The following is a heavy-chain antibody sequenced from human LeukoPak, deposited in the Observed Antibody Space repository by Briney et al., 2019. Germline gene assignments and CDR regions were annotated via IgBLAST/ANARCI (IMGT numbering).Heavy chain of an antibody. J-gene: IGHJ5*02. CDR2: ISPNSGDT. Sequence: ASVKVSCKASGYSFTGYYMHWVRQAPGQGLEWMGWISPNSGDTNYAQKFQGRVTMTRDTSISTAYMEVSGLRSDDTAVYYCAKDAYLVGGPNPIDPWGQGTLVTVSS. CDR1: GYSFTGYY. CDR3: AKDAYLVGGPNPIDP. D-gene: IGHD2/OR15-2a*01. V-gene: IGHV1-2*02.